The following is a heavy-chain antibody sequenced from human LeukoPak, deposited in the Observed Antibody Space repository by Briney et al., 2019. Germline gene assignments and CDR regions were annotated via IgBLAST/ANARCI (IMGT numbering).Heavy chain of an antibody. Sequence: GASVKVSCKASGYTFTGYYMHWVRQAPGQRLEWMGWINPNSGGTNYAQKFQGRVTMTRDTSISTAYMELSRLRSDDTAVYYCARETSYSSSFDYWGQGTLVTVSS. D-gene: IGHD6-19*01. V-gene: IGHV1-2*02. CDR1: GYTFTGYY. J-gene: IGHJ4*02. CDR3: ARETSYSSSFDY. CDR2: INPNSGGT.